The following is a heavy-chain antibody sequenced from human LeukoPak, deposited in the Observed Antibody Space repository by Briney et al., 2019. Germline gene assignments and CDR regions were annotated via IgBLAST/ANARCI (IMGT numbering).Heavy chain of an antibody. D-gene: IGHD4-11*01. J-gene: IGHJ1*01. Sequence: GGSLRLSCAAAGFTFSDYYMSWIRQAPGKGLEWVSYISNGGVTIYYADSVKGRFTVSRDNAKNSLYLQMNSLRAEDTAVYYCARDFKDYTYFQHWGQGTLVTVSS. CDR3: ARDFKDYTYFQH. V-gene: IGHV3-11*04. CDR1: GFTFSDYY. CDR2: ISNGGVTI.